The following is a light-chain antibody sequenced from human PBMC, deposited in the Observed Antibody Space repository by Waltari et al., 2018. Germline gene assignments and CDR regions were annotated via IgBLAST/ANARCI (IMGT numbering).Light chain of an antibody. Sequence: DIQMTQSPSSVSASVGDRVTITCRASQGISNWLAWYQQKPGKAPTLLVYSASNLQSGVPARFSGRGSGTDFTLTISSLQPEDFATYYCQQTSTFPVTFGGGTEVEF. CDR3: QQTSTFPVT. CDR2: SAS. J-gene: IGKJ4*01. V-gene: IGKV1-12*01. CDR1: QGISNW.